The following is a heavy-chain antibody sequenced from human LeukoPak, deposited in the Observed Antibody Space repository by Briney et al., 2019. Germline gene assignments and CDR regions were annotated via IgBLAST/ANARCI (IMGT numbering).Heavy chain of an antibody. CDR1: RGSLIGYY. CDR2: INHSGST. Sequence: SETLSLTCAVHRGSLIGYYWRGIRQPPGRGLERIGEINHSGSTNYNPPIKSRVTIPVETSKNQFSLKLSSVTAADTAVYYCARVQPGDYYYGMDVWGQGTTVTVSS. J-gene: IGHJ6*02. CDR3: ARVQPGDYYYGMDV. V-gene: IGHV4-34*01.